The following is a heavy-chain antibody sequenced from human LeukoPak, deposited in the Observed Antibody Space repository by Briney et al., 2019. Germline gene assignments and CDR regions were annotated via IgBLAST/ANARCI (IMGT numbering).Heavy chain of an antibody. J-gene: IGHJ6*02. Sequence: SETLSLTCTVSGGSISSSSYYWGWIRQPPGKGLEWIGYIYNSGNTYYNPSLKSRVAISVDTSRNQVSLKVNSVTAADTAVYYCARGDYHGSGSYYASDYYGLDVWGQGTSVTVSS. CDR1: GGSISSSSYY. V-gene: IGHV4-31*03. CDR3: ARGDYHGSGSYYASDYYGLDV. CDR2: IYNSGNT. D-gene: IGHD3-10*01.